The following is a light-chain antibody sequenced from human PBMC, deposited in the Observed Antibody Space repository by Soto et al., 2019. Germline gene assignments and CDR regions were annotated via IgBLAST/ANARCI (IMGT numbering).Light chain of an antibody. CDR2: GAS. CDR3: EQYGVTPRT. V-gene: IGKV3-20*01. J-gene: IGKJ1*01. CDR1: QSVRSNY. Sequence: EIVLTQSPGTLSLSPGERATLSCRASQSVRSNYLAWYQQKPSQTPRLLIYGASSRATGIPDRFSGSGSGTDFTLTISRLDPEDSAVYYCEQYGVTPRTFGQGTKVEFK.